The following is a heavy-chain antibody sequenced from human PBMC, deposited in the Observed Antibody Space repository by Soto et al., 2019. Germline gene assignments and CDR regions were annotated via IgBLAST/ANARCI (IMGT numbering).Heavy chain of an antibody. J-gene: IGHJ4*02. CDR2: ISYDGSNK. CDR1: GFTFSSYA. D-gene: IGHD6-13*01. CDR3: ARDTSSSWYGVVNY. Sequence: QVQLVESGGGVVQPGRSLRLSCAASGFTFSSYAMHWVRQAPGKGLEWVAVISYDGSNKYYADSVKGRFTISRDNSKNTLYLQMNSLRAEDTAVYYCARDTSSSWYGVVNYWGQGTLVTVSS. V-gene: IGHV3-30-3*01.